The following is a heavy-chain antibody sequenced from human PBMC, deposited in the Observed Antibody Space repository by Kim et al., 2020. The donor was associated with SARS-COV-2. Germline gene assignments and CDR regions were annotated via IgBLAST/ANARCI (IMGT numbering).Heavy chain of an antibody. CDR1: GFTVSSNY. D-gene: IGHD6-19*01. V-gene: IGHV3-66*01. Sequence: GGSLRLSCAASGFTVSSNYMSWVRQAPGKGLEWVSVIYSGGSTYYADSVKGRFTISRDNSKNTLYLQMNSLRAEDTAVYYCARVQGYSSGWLDYWGQGTLVTVSS. CDR2: IYSGGST. CDR3: ARVQGYSSGWLDY. J-gene: IGHJ4*02.